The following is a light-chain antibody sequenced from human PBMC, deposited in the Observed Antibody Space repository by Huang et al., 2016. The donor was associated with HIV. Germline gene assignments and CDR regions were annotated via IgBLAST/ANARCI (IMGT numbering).Light chain of an antibody. Sequence: DIVMTQSPDSLAVSLGERATINCKSSQSVLYRSNNKNYLAWYQQKPGQPPKRLIYWASTRESGVPDRFTGSGSGTDFSLTISSLQAEDVAVYYCQQYDTSPWTFGQGTKVEIK. CDR2: WAS. CDR1: QSVLYRSNNKNY. V-gene: IGKV4-1*01. CDR3: QQYDTSPWT. J-gene: IGKJ1*01.